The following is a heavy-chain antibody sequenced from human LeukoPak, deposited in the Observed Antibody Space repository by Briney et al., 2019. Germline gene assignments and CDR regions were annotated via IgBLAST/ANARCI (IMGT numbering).Heavy chain of an antibody. CDR2: IYYSGST. D-gene: IGHD3-10*01. V-gene: IGHV4-59*08. CDR1: GGSISSYY. Sequence: SETLSLTCTVSGGSISSYYWSWIRQPPGKGLEWIGYIYYSGSTNYNPSLKSRVTISVDTSKNQFSLKLSSVTAADTAVYYCARTQYGRYVNYWGQGTVVTVSS. CDR3: ARTQYGRYVNY. J-gene: IGHJ4*02.